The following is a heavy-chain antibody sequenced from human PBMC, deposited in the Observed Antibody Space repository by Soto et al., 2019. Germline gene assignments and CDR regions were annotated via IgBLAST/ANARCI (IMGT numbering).Heavy chain of an antibody. Sequence: QVQLVESGGGVVQPGRSLRLSCAASGFTFSHYGIHWVRQAPGKGLEWVAVISFDGSNKYYADSVKGRFTISRDNSKNTKYLQMNSLRAEDTAEYYCAKPAIVEATMPYFDHWGQGTLVTVSS. J-gene: IGHJ4*02. CDR2: ISFDGSNK. CDR1: GFTFSHYG. CDR3: AKPAIVEATMPYFDH. D-gene: IGHD1-26*01. V-gene: IGHV3-30*18.